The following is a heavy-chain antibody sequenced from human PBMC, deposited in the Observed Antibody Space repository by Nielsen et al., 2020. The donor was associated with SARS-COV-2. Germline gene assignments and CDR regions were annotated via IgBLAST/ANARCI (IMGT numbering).Heavy chain of an antibody. CDR1: GFTFKSYT. V-gene: IGHV3-23*01. D-gene: IGHD2/OR15-2a*01. CDR2: ITGGGGST. J-gene: IGHJ4*02. CDR3: AKGSENYYFLDF. Sequence: GESLKISCTASGFTFKSYTMSWVRQAPGKGLEWVSAITGGGGSTSYADSAKGRFTISRDNSQSTLYLQMNGLRAEDTAVYYCAKGSENYYFLDFWGQGTLVTVSS.